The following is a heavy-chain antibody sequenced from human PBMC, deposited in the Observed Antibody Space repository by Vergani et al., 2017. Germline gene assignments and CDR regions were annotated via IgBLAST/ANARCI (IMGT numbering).Heavy chain of an antibody. J-gene: IGHJ6*02. Sequence: QVQLQESGPGLVKPSQTLSLTCTVSGGSISSGDYYWSWIRQPPGKGLEWIGYIYYSGSTYYNPSLKSRVTISVDTSKNQFSLKLSSVTAADTAVYYCARAGGGMGRATYGMDVWGQGTTVTVSS. V-gene: IGHV4-30-4*01. CDR2: IYYSGST. CDR3: ARAGGGMGRATYGMDV. CDR1: GGSISSGDYY. D-gene: IGHD3-10*01.